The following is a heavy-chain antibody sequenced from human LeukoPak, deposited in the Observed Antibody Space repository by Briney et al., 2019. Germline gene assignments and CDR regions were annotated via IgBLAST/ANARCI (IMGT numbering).Heavy chain of an antibody. CDR3: ARWNQGSGWYYFDY. CDR2: INSDGSWT. D-gene: IGHD6-19*01. CDR1: GNYW. Sequence: PGGSLRLSCAASGNYWMHWVRQAPGKGLVWVSHINSDGSWTSYADSVKGRFTISKDNAKNTVYLQMNSLRDEDTAVYYCARWNQGSGWYYFDYWGQGTLVTVSS. J-gene: IGHJ4*02. V-gene: IGHV3-74*01.